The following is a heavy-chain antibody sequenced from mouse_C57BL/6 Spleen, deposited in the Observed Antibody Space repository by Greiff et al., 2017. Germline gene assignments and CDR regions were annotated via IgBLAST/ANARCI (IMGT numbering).Heavy chain of an antibody. CDR2: IFPGSGST. CDR1: GYTFTDYY. D-gene: IGHD2-2*01. V-gene: IGHV1-75*01. J-gene: IGHJ2*01. CDR3: ARKGGRSTMVTTYFDY. Sequence: VQLQQSGPELVKPGASVKISCKASGYTFTDYYINWVKQRPGQGLEWIGWIFPGSGSTYYNEKFKGKATLTVDKSSSTAYMLLSSLTSEDSAVYFCARKGGRSTMVTTYFDYWGQGTTLTVSS.